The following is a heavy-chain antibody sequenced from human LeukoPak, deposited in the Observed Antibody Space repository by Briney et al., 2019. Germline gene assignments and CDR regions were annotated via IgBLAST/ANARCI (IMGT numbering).Heavy chain of an antibody. CDR2: VYHNGET. D-gene: IGHD1-26*01. Sequence: SETLSLTCTVPGYSITTNYYWAWIRQSLGTGLEWIGSVYHNGETYYNPSLKSRVIISVDTSKNEFSLRLTSVTAADTAVYYCVTPRSWELSDMAVWGKGTTVIVSS. CDR1: GYSITTNYY. J-gene: IGHJ6*03. CDR3: VTPRSWELSDMAV. V-gene: IGHV4-38-2*02.